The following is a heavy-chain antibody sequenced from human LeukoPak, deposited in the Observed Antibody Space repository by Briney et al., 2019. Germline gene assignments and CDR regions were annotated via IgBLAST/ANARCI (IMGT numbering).Heavy chain of an antibody. CDR1: GFVFSDFY. CDR2: ISPDGFYT. CDR3: ASDQVSGVFDY. Sequence: GGSLRLSCAGSGFVFSDFYINWVRHSPGKGLEWLAYISPDGFYTTYGDSVKGRFFISRDNAKNSVSLQMNSLRVEDTAVYFCASDQVSGVFDYWGQGARVTVS. D-gene: IGHD5/OR15-5a*01. J-gene: IGHJ4*02. V-gene: IGHV3-11*05.